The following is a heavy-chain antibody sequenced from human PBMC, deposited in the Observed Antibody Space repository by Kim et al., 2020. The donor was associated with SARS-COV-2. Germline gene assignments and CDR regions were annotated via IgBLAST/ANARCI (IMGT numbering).Heavy chain of an antibody. D-gene: IGHD5-18*01. Sequence: GGSLRLSCAASGFTFSSYAMSWVRQAPGKGLEWVSAISGSGGSTYYADSVKGRFTISRDNSKNTLYLQMNSLRAEDTAVYYCAKDHTAMAAYYYYGMDVWGQGTTVTVSS. CDR3: AKDHTAMAAYYYYGMDV. CDR2: ISGSGGST. J-gene: IGHJ6*02. V-gene: IGHV3-23*01. CDR1: GFTFSSYA.